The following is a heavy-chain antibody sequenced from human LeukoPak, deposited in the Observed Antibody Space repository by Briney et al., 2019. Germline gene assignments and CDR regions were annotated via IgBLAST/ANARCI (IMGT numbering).Heavy chain of an antibody. V-gene: IGHV1-46*01. J-gene: IGHJ3*02. CDR1: GYSFTTFY. D-gene: IGHD2-2*03. CDR3: ASLATIGSDSFDI. CDR2: INPSGGAT. Sequence: ASVKVSCKASGYSFTTFYMHWVRQAPGQGLEWIGIINPSGGATSQAQKFQGRVTMTRDTSTSTVYMELSSLRSEDTAVYYCASLATIGSDSFDIWGQGTMVTVSS.